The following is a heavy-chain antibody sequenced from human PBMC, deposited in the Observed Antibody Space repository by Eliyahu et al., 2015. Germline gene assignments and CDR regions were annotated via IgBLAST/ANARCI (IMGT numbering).Heavy chain of an antibody. V-gene: IGHV4-59*01. CDR3: ARVPFFHDQSGLGRFAFDV. J-gene: IGHJ3*01. D-gene: IGHD7-27*01. Sequence: QALLQESGPRLVKSSETLSLTCTVTGGAIRSYYWSWIRHRPGKGLEWIGYVYHTDTTNYNPSLRNRVAISLDTSRDQFSLQLKSVTGADTAVYYCARVPFFHDQSGLGRFAFDVWGRGTEVTVSS. CDR2: VYHTDTT. CDR1: GGAIRSYY.